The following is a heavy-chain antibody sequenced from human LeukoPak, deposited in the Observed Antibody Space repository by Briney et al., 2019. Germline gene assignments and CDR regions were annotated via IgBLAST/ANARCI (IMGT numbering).Heavy chain of an antibody. CDR3: AKDPYDILTGYWFDY. CDR2: ISWNSGSI. J-gene: IGHJ4*02. V-gene: IGHV3-9*01. Sequence: GGSLRLSCAASGFTFDDYAMHWVRQAPGKGLEWVSGISWNSGSIGYADSVKGRFTISRDNAKNSLYLQMNSLRAEDTALYYCAKDPYDILTGYWFDYWGQGTLVTVSS. D-gene: IGHD3-9*01. CDR1: GFTFDDYA.